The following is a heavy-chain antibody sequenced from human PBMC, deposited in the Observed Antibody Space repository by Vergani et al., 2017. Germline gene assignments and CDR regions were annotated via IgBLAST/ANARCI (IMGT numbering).Heavy chain of an antibody. CDR1: GSTVSGNY. CDR3: ARENYYYSGTYVDP. J-gene: IGHJ5*02. Sequence: ELQLVESGGGLVQPGGSLRLSCAASGSTVSGNYMTWVRQAPGKGLEWVSHIYSGDETYYADSVKSRVTISSDTSMNTLHLQLNNLKVDDTAVYYCARENYYYSGTYVDPWGQGTLVTVSS. CDR2: IYSGDET. V-gene: IGHV3-66*02. D-gene: IGHD3-10*01.